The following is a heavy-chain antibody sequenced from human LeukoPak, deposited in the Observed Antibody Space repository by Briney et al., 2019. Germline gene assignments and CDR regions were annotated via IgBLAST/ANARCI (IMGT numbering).Heavy chain of an antibody. CDR3: AKDDWNYVLLYGMDV. Sequence: GGSLRLPCVASGSTFSSFGMHWVRQAPGKGLEWVAVISYDGDNEFYADSVKGRFTISRDNSKDTLYLQMNTLRAEDTAVYYCAKDDWNYVLLYGMDVWGQGTTVTVSS. CDR1: GSTFSSFG. CDR2: ISYDGDNE. J-gene: IGHJ6*02. V-gene: IGHV3-30*18. D-gene: IGHD1-7*01.